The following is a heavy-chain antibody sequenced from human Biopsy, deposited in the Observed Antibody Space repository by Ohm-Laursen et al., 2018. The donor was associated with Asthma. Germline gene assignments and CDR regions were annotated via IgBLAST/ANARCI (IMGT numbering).Heavy chain of an antibody. D-gene: IGHD2-2*01. Sequence: SETLSLTCTVSGGSISSGAYYWSWIRQPPGRGLEWIGYIYFSGNTNYNPSLKSRVTISVDTSKNQFSLKLSSVTAADTAVYYCARAGQCSSTSCYNPGWFDPWGQGTLVTVSS. V-gene: IGHV4-61*08. CDR3: ARAGQCSSTSCYNPGWFDP. CDR2: IYFSGNT. CDR1: GGSISSGAYY. J-gene: IGHJ5*02.